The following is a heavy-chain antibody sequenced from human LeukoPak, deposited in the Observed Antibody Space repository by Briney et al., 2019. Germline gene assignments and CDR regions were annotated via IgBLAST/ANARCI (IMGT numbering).Heavy chain of an antibody. CDR3: ARKDTVTANFDY. J-gene: IGHJ4*02. CDR2: ISYDGSNK. Sequence: GGSLRLSCAASGFTFSSYAMHWVRQAPGKGLEWVAVISYDGSNKYYADSVKGRFTISRDNSKNTLYLQMNSLRAEDTAIYYCARKDTVTANFDYWGQGTLVTVSS. D-gene: IGHD5-18*01. CDR1: GFTFSSYA. V-gene: IGHV3-30*04.